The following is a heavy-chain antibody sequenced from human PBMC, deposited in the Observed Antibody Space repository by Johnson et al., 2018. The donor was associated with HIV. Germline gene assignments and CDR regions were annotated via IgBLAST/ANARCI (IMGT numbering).Heavy chain of an antibody. CDR1: GFTFSDYY. V-gene: IGHV3-11*01. CDR3: AREGGVTMVDGFDI. J-gene: IGHJ3*02. Sequence: QVQLVESGGGLVKPGGSLRLSCAASGFTFSDYYMSWIRQAPGKGLEWVAVISYGGNKQYYVDSVKGRFTISRDNAKNSLYLQMNSLRAEDTAVYYCAREGGVTMVDGFDIWGQGTMVTVSS. D-gene: IGHD3-10*01. CDR2: ISYGGNKQ.